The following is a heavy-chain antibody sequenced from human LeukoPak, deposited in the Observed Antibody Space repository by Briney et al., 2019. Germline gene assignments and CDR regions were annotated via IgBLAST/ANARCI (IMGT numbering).Heavy chain of an antibody. CDR2: IYHSGST. V-gene: IGHV4-38-2*02. J-gene: IGHJ4*02. CDR3: ARSRYSSGTYYFDY. D-gene: IGHD3-10*01. Sequence: SETLSLTCTVSGYSISSGYYWGWIRQPPGKGLEWIGSIYHSGSTNYNPSLKSRVTISVDTSKNQFSLKLSSVTAADTAVYYCARSRYSSGTYYFDYWGQGTLVTVSS. CDR1: GYSISSGYY.